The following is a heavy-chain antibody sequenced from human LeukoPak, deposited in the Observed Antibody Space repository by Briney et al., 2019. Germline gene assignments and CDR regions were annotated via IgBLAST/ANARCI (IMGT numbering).Heavy chain of an antibody. D-gene: IGHD6-19*01. J-gene: IGHJ4*02. CDR3: VRISTAVAGADY. CDR2: IKQDGSER. V-gene: IGHV3-7*01. CDR1: GFSFSNSW. Sequence: GGSLRLSCAASGFSFSNSWISWVRQAPGKGLEWVANIKQDGSERYYVDSVKGRFTISRDNTKNSLYLQMDSLRAEDTAVYYCVRISTAVAGADYWGQGTLVTVSS.